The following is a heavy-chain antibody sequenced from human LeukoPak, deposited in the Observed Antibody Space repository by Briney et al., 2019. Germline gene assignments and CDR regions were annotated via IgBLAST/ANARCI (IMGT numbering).Heavy chain of an antibody. CDR2: ISGADGET. CDR1: GYTFTDYA. V-gene: IGHV1-18*04. D-gene: IGHD3-10*01. Sequence: ASVKVSCKASGYTFTDYAITWVRQAPGQGLEWAGWISGADGETKSVQKFQGRVTMTTDTFTRTAYMELRSLRSDDTAIFYCARDADGSGTLLDLWGQGTLVTVSS. CDR3: ARDADGSGTLLDL. J-gene: IGHJ5*02.